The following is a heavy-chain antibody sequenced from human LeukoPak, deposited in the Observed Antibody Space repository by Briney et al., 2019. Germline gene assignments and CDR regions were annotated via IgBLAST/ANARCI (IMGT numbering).Heavy chain of an antibody. J-gene: IGHJ4*02. V-gene: IGHV1-18*01. CDR1: GYTFTSYG. CDR2: ISAYNGNT. D-gene: IGHD5-12*01. Sequence: ASVKVSCKASGYTFTSYGISWVRQAPGQGLEWMGWISAYNGNTNYAQKLQGRVTMTTDTSTSTAYMELRSLRSDDTAVYYCARDYSGYDYGSFDYWGQGTLVTVSS. CDR3: ARDYSGYDYGSFDY.